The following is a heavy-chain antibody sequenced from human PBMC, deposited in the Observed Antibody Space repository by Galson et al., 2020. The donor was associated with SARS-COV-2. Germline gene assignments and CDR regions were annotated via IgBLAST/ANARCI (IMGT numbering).Heavy chain of an antibody. Sequence: ASVKVSCKASGYTFSNYYIHWVRQAPGQGLEWMGIINASGGSTSYAQKFQGRVTMTRDTSTSTVYMELSSLRSEDTAVYYCARVSGVYYYGMDVWGQGTTVTVSS. CDR1: GYTFSNYY. D-gene: IGHD3-10*01. J-gene: IGHJ6*02. CDR2: INASGGST. V-gene: IGHV1-46*01. CDR3: ARVSGVYYYGMDV.